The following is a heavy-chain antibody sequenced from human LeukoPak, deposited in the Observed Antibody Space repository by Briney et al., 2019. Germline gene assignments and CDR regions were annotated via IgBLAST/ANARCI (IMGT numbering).Heavy chain of an antibody. CDR3: AKEVNHLSGYSFGYESVVDY. CDR2: IYRDGST. V-gene: IGHV3-66*01. Sequence: PSETLSLTCAVYGGSFSGYYWSWARQAPGKGLEWVSVIYRDGSTYYADSVEARFTISRDNSKNTLFLQMNSLRAEDTAVYYCAKEVNHLSGYSFGYESVVDYWGQGTLVTVSS. CDR1: GGSFSGYY. J-gene: IGHJ4*02. D-gene: IGHD5-18*01.